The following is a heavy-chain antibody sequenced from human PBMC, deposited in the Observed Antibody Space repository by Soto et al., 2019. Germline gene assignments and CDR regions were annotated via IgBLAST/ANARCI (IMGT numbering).Heavy chain of an antibody. CDR3: ARDGGSIAARVVVVDGMDV. CDR1: GYTFTGYY. J-gene: IGHJ6*02. V-gene: IGHV1-2*04. Sequence: AXVKVSCNASGYTFTGYYMHWVRHAPGQGLEWMGWINPNSGGTNYAQKFQGWVTMTRDTSISTAYMELSRLRSDDTAVYYCARDGGSIAARVVVVDGMDVWGQGTTVTVSS. CDR2: INPNSGGT. D-gene: IGHD6-6*01.